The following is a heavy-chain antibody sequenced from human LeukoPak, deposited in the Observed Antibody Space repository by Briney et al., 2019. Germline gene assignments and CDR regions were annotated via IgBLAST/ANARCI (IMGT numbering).Heavy chain of an antibody. Sequence: SGALSLTCAVSGGSISSNNWWGWVRQPPGKGLEWIGEIYHSGSPNYNPSLKSRVTISVDKSRNHFSLNLSSVTAADTAVFYCARVNINNWHSCDYWGQGTLVTVSS. V-gene: IGHV4-4*02. D-gene: IGHD1-1*01. CDR1: GGSISSNNW. J-gene: IGHJ4*02. CDR2: IYHSGSP. CDR3: ARVNINNWHSCDY.